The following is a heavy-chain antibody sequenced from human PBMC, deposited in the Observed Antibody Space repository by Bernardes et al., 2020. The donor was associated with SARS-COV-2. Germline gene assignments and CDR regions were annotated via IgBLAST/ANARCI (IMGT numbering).Heavy chain of an antibody. V-gene: IGHV1-58*01. CDR3: AAGPNWFDH. CDR2: IDVDGGGT. J-gene: IGHJ5*02. Sequence: SVKVSCKASGITFTSSAVQWVRQARGQRLEWIGWIDVDGGGTNYAQKFQERVTITWDMSTSTAYMDLSSLRSEDTTVYYCAAGPNWFDHWGQGTLVTVSS. CDR1: GITFTSSA.